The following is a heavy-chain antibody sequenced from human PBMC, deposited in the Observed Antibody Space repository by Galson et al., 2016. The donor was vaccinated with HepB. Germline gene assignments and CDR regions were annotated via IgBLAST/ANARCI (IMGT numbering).Heavy chain of an antibody. V-gene: IGHV1-18*04. Sequence: SVKVSCKASGYTFTSYTISWVRQAPGQGLEWMGWIDTYNGDTDYAQKVQGRVTMTTDTSTSTAYMELRNLRSNDTAVYFCARGGRVVVAPPAIERDWFDPWGQGTLVTVSS. CDR3: ARGGRVVVAPPAIERDWFDP. J-gene: IGHJ5*02. CDR2: IDTYNGDT. CDR1: GYTFTSYT. D-gene: IGHD2-2*02.